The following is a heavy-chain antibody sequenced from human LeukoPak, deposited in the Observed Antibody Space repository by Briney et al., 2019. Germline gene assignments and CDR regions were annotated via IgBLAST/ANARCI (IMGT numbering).Heavy chain of an antibody. CDR3: VGGSGSYYYYYYGMDV. CDR2: ISYDGSNK. J-gene: IGHJ6*04. V-gene: IGHV3-30*03. Sequence: GGSLRLSCAASGFTFSSYGMHWVRQAPGKGLEWVAVISYDGSNKYYADSVKGRFTISRDNSKNTLYLQMNSLRAEGTAVYYCVGGSGSYYYYYYGMDVWGKGTTVTVSS. CDR1: GFTFSSYG. D-gene: IGHD3-10*01.